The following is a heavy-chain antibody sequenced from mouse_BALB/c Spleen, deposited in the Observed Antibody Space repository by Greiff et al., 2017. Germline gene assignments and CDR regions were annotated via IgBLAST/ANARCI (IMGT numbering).Heavy chain of an antibody. D-gene: IGHD1-1*01. V-gene: IGHV5-12-2*01. CDR1: GFTFSSYT. CDR2: ISNGGGST. CDR3: ARLYYYGRGYYFDY. Sequence: EVHLVESGGGLVQPGGSLKLSCAASGFTFSSYTMSWVRQTPEKRLEWVAYISNGGGSTYYPDTVKGRFTISRDNAKNTLYLQMSSLKSEDTAMYYCARLYYYGRGYYFDYWGQGTTLTVSS. J-gene: IGHJ2*01.